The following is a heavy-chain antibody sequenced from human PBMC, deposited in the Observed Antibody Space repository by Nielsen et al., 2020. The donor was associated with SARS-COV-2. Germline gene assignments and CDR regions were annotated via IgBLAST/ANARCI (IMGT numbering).Heavy chain of an antibody. V-gene: IGHV3-48*01. J-gene: IGHJ4*02. CDR1: GFTFSSYS. CDR3: SRRGTFDY. Sequence: GESLKISCAASGFTFSSYSMNWVRQAPGKGLEWVSYISSSSSTIYYADSVKGRFTISRDNAKNSLYLQMNSLKAEDTAVYYCSRRGTFDYWGQGTLVTVSS. CDR2: ISSSSSTI.